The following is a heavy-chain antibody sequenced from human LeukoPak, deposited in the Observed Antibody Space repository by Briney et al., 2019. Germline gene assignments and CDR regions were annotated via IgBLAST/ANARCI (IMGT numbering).Heavy chain of an antibody. CDR3: ARSMTTVYNYFVY. Sequence: GASVKVSCKASRGTFSSYAISWVRQAPGQGLEWMGGIIPIFGTANYAQKFQGRVTITADESTSTAYMELSSLRSEDTAVYYCARSMTTVYNYFVYWGQGTLVTVSS. CDR1: RGTFSSYA. J-gene: IGHJ4*02. D-gene: IGHD4-17*01. CDR2: IIPIFGTA. V-gene: IGHV1-69*01.